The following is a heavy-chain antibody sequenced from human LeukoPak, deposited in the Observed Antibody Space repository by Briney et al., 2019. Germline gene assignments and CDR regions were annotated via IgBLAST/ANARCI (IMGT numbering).Heavy chain of an antibody. CDR3: ARTLIRGVIITYYYGMDV. CDR1: GVTFTSYG. CDR2: ISAYNDNT. D-gene: IGHD3-10*01. Sequence: VASLKVSCKASGVTFTSYGISWVRQAPGQGLEWMGWISAYNDNTNYAQKLQGRVTMTTDTSTSTAYMELRSLRSDDTAVYYCARTLIRGVIITYYYGMDVWGQGTTVTVSS. V-gene: IGHV1-18*01. J-gene: IGHJ6*02.